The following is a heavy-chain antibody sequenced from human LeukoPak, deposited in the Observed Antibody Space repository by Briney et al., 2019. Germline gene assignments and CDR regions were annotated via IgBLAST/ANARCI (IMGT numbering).Heavy chain of an antibody. D-gene: IGHD3-22*01. CDR3: ARVSVVVVTPEFDY. CDR2: INPNSGGT. V-gene: IGHV1-2*02. Sequence: GASVKVSCKASGYTFTGYYMHWVRQAPGQGLEWMGWINPNSGGTNYAQKFQGRVTMTRDTSISTAYMELSKLRSDDTAVYYCARVSVVVVTPEFDYWGQGTLVTVSS. CDR1: GYTFTGYY. J-gene: IGHJ4*02.